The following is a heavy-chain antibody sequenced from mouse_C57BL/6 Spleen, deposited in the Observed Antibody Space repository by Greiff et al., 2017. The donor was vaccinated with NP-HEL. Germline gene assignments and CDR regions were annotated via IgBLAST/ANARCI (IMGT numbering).Heavy chain of an antibody. V-gene: IGHV1-52*01. CDR1: GYTFTSYW. J-gene: IGHJ2*01. Sequence: QVHVKQPGAELVRPGSSVKLSCKASGYTFTSYWMHWVKQRPIQGLEWIGNIDPSDSETHYNQKFKDKATLTVDKSSSTAYMQLSSLTSEDSAVYYCARRELRGYFDYWGQGTTLTVSS. CDR3: ARRELRGYFDY. CDR2: IDPSDSET. D-gene: IGHD6-1*01.